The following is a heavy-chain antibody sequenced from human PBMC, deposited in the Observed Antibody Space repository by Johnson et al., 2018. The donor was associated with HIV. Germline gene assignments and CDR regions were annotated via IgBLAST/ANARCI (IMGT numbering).Heavy chain of an antibody. J-gene: IGHJ3*02. CDR2: ISGTV. Sequence: VQLVESGGGVVQPGRSLRLSCAASGFIFSDYGMHWVRQAPGKGLEWVSAISGTVAYADSVKGRFTISRDNARKSLYLQMNSLRAEDTAVYYCATGYSGSPLGDTFDIWGQGTMVTVSS. CDR3: ATGYSGSPLGDTFDI. V-gene: IGHV3-69-1*01. CDR1: GFIFSDYG. D-gene: IGHD1-26*01.